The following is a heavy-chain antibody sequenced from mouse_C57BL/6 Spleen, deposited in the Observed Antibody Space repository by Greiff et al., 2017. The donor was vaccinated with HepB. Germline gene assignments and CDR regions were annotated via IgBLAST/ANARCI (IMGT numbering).Heavy chain of an antibody. CDR1: GYSITSGYY. V-gene: IGHV3-6*01. Sequence: VQLQQSGPGLVKPSQSLSLTCSVTGYSITSGYYWNWIRQFPGNKLEWMGYISYDGSNNYNPSLKNRISITRDTSKNQFFLKLNSVTTEDTATYYCARSRGNYFDYWGQGTTLTVSS. CDR2: ISYDGSN. J-gene: IGHJ2*01. CDR3: ARSRGNYFDY.